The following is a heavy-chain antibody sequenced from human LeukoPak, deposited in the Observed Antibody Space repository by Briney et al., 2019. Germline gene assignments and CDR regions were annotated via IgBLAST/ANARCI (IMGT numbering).Heavy chain of an antibody. J-gene: IGHJ4*02. CDR1: GYSITSGNYY. CDR3: TVGNDDSKIHY. V-gene: IGHV4-31*03. D-gene: IGHD4-11*01. CDR2: VHHSGYV. Sequence: SETLSLTCNVSGYSITSGNYYWTWLPQRKEKGPESIGNVHHSGYVYYSPSLRSRAIIYVDASKNQFTLRLISLTAADTAVYFCTVGNDDSKIHYWGQGTLVTVSS.